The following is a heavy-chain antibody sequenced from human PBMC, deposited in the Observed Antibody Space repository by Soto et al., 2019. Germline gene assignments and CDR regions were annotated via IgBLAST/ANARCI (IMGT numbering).Heavy chain of an antibody. CDR2: ISNDATKK. J-gene: IGHJ4*02. D-gene: IGHD4-4*01. CDR1: GFSFSNYG. CDR3: AKDRGLNDYSNDHFNH. V-gene: IGHV3-30*18. Sequence: GGSLRLSCAASGFSFSNYGIHWVRQAPGKGLEWVAFISNDATKKYYADSLKGRFTISRDNSKNTLYLQMNSLRADDTAVYYCAKDRGLNDYSNDHFNHWGQGILVTVS.